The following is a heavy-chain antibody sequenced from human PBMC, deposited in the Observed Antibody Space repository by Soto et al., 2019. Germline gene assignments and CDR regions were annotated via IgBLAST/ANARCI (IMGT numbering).Heavy chain of an antibody. D-gene: IGHD7-27*01. Sequence: ESGGGVVQPGRSLRLSCAASGFTFSSYAMHWVRQAPGKGLEWVAVISYDGSNKYYADSVKGRFTISRDNSKNTLYLQMNSLRAEDTAVYYCARSTGVPLGSRNDYWGQGTLVTVSS. CDR2: ISYDGSNK. J-gene: IGHJ4*02. CDR1: GFTFSSYA. V-gene: IGHV3-30-3*01. CDR3: ARSTGVPLGSRNDY.